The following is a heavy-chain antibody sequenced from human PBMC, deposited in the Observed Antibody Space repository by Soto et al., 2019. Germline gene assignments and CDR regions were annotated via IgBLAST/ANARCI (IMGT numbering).Heavy chain of an antibody. V-gene: IGHV2-70*01. Sequence: SGPTLVNPTQTLTLTCTFSGFSLSTSGMCVGWIRQPPGKALEWLALIDWDDDKYYSTSLKTRLTISKDTSKNQVVLTMTNMDPVDTATYYCARGYYYDIGANYFDYWGQGTLVTVSS. CDR3: ARGYYYDIGANYFDY. J-gene: IGHJ4*02. CDR1: GFSLSTSGMC. D-gene: IGHD3-22*01. CDR2: IDWDDDK.